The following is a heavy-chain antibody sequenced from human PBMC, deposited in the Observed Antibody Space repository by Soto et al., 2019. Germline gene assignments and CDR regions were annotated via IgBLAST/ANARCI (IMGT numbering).Heavy chain of an antibody. CDR2: ISYDGSNK. Sequence: PGGSLRLSCAASGFTFSSYAMHWVREAPGQGLEWVAVISYDGSNKYSADSVKGLFALSRGNFNCSLFLQINSMSAEVTAVYYCAGLVAMIVVVISKIDGFDIWGQGTMVTVSS. CDR1: GFTFSSYA. J-gene: IGHJ3*02. CDR3: AGLVAMIVVVISKIDGFDI. V-gene: IGHV3-30*09. D-gene: IGHD3-22*01.